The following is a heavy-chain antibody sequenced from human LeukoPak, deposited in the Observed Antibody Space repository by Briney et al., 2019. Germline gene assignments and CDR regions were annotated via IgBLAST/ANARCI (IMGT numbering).Heavy chain of an antibody. CDR2: ISDSGGST. J-gene: IGHJ4*02. CDR1: GFSFSSHA. V-gene: IGHV3-23*01. D-gene: IGHD6-13*01. Sequence: GGSLRLSCAASGFSFSSHAMSWVRQAPGKGLEWVSSISDSGGSTYYADSVKGRFTISRDNSKNTLYLQLNSLRAEDTAVYYCAKLPSSYSSRYYWGQGTLVTVSS. CDR3: AKLPSSYSSRYY.